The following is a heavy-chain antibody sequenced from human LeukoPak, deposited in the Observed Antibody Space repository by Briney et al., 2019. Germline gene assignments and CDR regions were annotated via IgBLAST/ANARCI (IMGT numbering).Heavy chain of an antibody. CDR2: IIPIFGTA. J-gene: IGHJ5*02. CDR3: ARGKAPDSSSWYAWFDP. CDR1: GGTFSSYA. V-gene: IGHV1-69*05. D-gene: IGHD6-13*01. Sequence: GSSVKVSCKASGGTFSSYAISWVRQAPGQGLESMGGIIPIFGTANYAQKFQGRVTITTDESTSTAYMELSSLRSEDTAVYYCARGKAPDSSSWYAWFDPWGQGTLVTVSS.